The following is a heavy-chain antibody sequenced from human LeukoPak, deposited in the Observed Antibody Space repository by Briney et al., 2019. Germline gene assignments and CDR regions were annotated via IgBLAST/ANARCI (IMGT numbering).Heavy chain of an antibody. V-gene: IGHV1-2*02. CDR1: GYTFTGYY. CDR3: ARLTYYDFWSGYNYAFDI. D-gene: IGHD3-3*01. J-gene: IGHJ3*02. Sequence: ASVKVSCKASGYTFTGYYMHWVRQAPGQGLECMGWINPSSGGTNYAQKFQGRVIMTRDTSISTAYMELSRLRSDDTAVYYCARLTYYDFWSGYNYAFDIWGQGTMVTVSS. CDR2: INPSSGGT.